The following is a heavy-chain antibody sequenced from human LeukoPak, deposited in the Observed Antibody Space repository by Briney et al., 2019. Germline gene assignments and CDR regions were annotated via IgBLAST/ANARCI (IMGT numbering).Heavy chain of an antibody. D-gene: IGHD2-2*01. J-gene: IGHJ4*02. Sequence: GRSLRLSCAASGFTFDDYAMQWVRQAPGKGLEWVSSISWNSGSIGYVDSVKGRFTISRDNAKNSLYLQMNSLRAEDTAFYYCAKAGCSSTTCYANCWGQGTLVTVSS. CDR1: GFTFDDYA. V-gene: IGHV3-9*01. CDR2: ISWNSGSI. CDR3: AKAGCSSTTCYANC.